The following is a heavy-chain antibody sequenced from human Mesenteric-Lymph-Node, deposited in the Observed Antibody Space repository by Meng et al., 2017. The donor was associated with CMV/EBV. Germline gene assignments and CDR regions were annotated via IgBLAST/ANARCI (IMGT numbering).Heavy chain of an antibody. CDR3: TKESGNWDPDY. V-gene: IGHV3-30*02. J-gene: IGHJ4*02. CDR1: GFTFSSYG. D-gene: IGHD7-27*01. Sequence: GESLKISCAASGFTFSSYGMHWVRQAPGKGLEWVAFIRYDGNNKYYADSVKGRFTISRDNSRNTLYLQMNSLRAEDTAFYYCTKESGNWDPDYLGLGTLVTVSS. CDR2: IRYDGNNK.